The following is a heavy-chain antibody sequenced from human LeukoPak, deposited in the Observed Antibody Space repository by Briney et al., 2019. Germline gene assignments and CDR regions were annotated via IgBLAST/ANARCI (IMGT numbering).Heavy chain of an antibody. CDR1: GGSISSSSYY. J-gene: IGHJ4*02. CDR2: IYYSGST. D-gene: IGHD3-22*01. CDR3: ARLPHYYDSSGSNIAFDY. Sequence: SETLSLTCTVSGGSISSSSYYWGWIRQPPGKGLEWIGSIYYSGSTYYNPSLKSRVTISVDTSKNQFSLKLSSVTAADTAVYYCARLPHYYDSSGSNIAFDYWGQGTLVTVSS. V-gene: IGHV4-39*01.